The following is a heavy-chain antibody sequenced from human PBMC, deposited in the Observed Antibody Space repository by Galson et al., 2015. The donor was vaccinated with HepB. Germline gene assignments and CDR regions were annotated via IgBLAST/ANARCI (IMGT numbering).Heavy chain of an antibody. CDR2: IYSGGST. V-gene: IGHV3-53*01. D-gene: IGHD3-10*01. CDR3: ARENRPDGSGSYGGNYFDY. J-gene: IGHJ4*02. Sequence: SLRLSCAASGFTVSSNYMSWVRQAPGKGLEWVSVIYSGGSTYCADSVKGRFTISRDNSKNTLYLQMNSLRAEDTAVYYCARENRPDGSGSYGGNYFDYWGQGTLVTVSS. CDR1: GFTVSSNY.